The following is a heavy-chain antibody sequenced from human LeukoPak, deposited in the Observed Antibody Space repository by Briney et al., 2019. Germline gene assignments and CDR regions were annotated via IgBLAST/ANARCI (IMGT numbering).Heavy chain of an antibody. V-gene: IGHV3-48*02. Sequence: GGSLRLSCAASGFTFSSYEMNWVRQAPGKGLEWVSYISSRSSTIYYADSVKGRFTISRDNAKNSLYLQMNSLRDEDTAVYYCAREDYYDSSGYSYWGQGTLVTVSS. CDR2: ISSRSSTI. CDR1: GFTFSSYE. CDR3: AREDYYDSSGYSY. D-gene: IGHD3-22*01. J-gene: IGHJ4*02.